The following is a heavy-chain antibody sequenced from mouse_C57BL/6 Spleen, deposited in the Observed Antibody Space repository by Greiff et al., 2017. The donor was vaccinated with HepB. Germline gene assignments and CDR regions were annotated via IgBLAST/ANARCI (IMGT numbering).Heavy chain of an antibody. CDR3: ARFYGYDGGYAMDY. CDR2: IYPGDGDT. J-gene: IGHJ4*01. D-gene: IGHD2-2*01. Sequence: VQLQQSGPELVKPGASVKISCKASGYAFSRSWMNWVKQRPGKGLEWIGRIYPGDGDTNYNGKFKGKATLTADKSSSTAYMQLSSLTSEDSAVYFCARFYGYDGGYAMDYWGQGTSVTVSS. CDR1: GYAFSRSW. V-gene: IGHV1-82*01.